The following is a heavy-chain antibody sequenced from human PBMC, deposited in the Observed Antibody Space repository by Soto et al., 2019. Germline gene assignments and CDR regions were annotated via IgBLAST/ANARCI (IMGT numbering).Heavy chain of an antibody. J-gene: IGHJ4*02. V-gene: IGHV1-69*02. CDR3: ARVDALDDYSNYEGVREEFDY. CDR2: IIPILGIA. Sequence: QVQLVQSGAEVKKPGSSVKVSCKASGGTFSSYTISWVRQAPGQGLEWMGRIIPILGIANYAQKFQGRVTITADKATSTAYMELSSLRSEDTAVYYCARVDALDDYSNYEGVREEFDYWGQGTMVTVSS. CDR1: GGTFSSYT. D-gene: IGHD4-4*01.